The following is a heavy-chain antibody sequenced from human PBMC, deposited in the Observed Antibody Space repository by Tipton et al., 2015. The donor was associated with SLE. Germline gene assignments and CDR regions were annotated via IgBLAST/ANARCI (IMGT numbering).Heavy chain of an antibody. CDR1: GGSISSYY. J-gene: IGHJ4*02. D-gene: IGHD3-22*01. V-gene: IGHV4-4*07. CDR2: IYTNENT. Sequence: TLSLTCTVSGGSISSYYWCWIRQPAGGGLEWIGRIYTNENTTYNPSLKSRVTMSVDTSKNHFSLKPISVTAADTAVYYCASSYDSSGYYDGGGYWGQGTLVTVSS. CDR3: ASSYDSSGYYDGGGY.